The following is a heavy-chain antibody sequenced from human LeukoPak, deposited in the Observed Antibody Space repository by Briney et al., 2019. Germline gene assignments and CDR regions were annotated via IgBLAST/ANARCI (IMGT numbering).Heavy chain of an antibody. CDR2: MFHSGTT. CDR3: ARVVGATQLDY. J-gene: IGHJ4*02. Sequence: SETLSLTCTVSGYSISSNYYWAWIRPPPGKGLEWIGNMFHSGTTAYNPSLKSRVTISKDTSKNQLSLNLRFVTAADTAVYFCARVVGATQLDYWGQGILVTVSS. V-gene: IGHV4-38-2*02. CDR1: GYSISSNYY. D-gene: IGHD1-26*01.